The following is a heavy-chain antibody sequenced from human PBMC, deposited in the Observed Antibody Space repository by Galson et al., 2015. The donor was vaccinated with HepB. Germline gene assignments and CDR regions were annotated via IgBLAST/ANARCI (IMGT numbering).Heavy chain of an antibody. CDR2: INAGNGNT. Sequence: SVKVSCKASGYTFTSYDINWVRQAPGQRLEWVGWINAGNGNTKYSQKFQGRVTITRDTSASTAYMELSSLRSEDTAVYYCARDITGTFYYYGMDVWGQGTTVTVSS. J-gene: IGHJ6*02. CDR1: GYTFTSYD. D-gene: IGHD1-7*01. CDR3: ARDITGTFYYYGMDV. V-gene: IGHV1-3*01.